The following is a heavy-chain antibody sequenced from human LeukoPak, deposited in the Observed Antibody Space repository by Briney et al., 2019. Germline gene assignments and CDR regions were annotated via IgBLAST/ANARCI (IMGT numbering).Heavy chain of an antibody. Sequence: GGSLRLSCVTSGFSFSNYWMHWVRQAPGKGLVWVSRVNSAGNSTSYADSVKGRFTISRDNAKNTLYLQMKSLRDEDTAVYYCARAQAVAGTGGFDPWGQGTLVTVSS. J-gene: IGHJ5*02. CDR3: ARAQAVAGTGGFDP. CDR1: GFSFSNYW. D-gene: IGHD6-19*01. CDR2: VNSAGNST. V-gene: IGHV3-74*01.